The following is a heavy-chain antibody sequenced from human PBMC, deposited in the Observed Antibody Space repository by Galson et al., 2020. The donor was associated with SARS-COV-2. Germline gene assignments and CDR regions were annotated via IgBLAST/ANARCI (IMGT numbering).Heavy chain of an antibody. CDR2: IYNNGNT. CDR3: ARGDCTGGSCYGD. J-gene: IGHJ4*02. CDR1: GGSISSAGYS. V-gene: IGHV4-30-4*07. D-gene: IGHD2-15*01. Sequence: SETLSLTCTVSGGSISSAGYSWNWIRQPPGKRLEWIGYIYNNGNTHYNPSLRSRASVSMDTSKNQFSLNLSSVTAADTAVYFCARGDCTGGSCYGDWGQGSLVTVSS.